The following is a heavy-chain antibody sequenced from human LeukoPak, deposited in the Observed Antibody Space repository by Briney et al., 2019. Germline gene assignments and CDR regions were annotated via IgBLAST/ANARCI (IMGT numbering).Heavy chain of an antibody. CDR3: AKTYYYDSSGSHYFDY. J-gene: IGHJ4*02. Sequence: PGGSLRLSCAASGFTFSSYAMSWVRQAPGKGLEWVSVISGSGGRTYYADSVKGRFTIPRDNSKNMLYLQMNSLRAEDTAVYYCAKTYYYDSSGSHYFDYWGQGTLVTVSS. D-gene: IGHD3-22*01. CDR1: GFTFSSYA. V-gene: IGHV3-23*01. CDR2: ISGSGGRT.